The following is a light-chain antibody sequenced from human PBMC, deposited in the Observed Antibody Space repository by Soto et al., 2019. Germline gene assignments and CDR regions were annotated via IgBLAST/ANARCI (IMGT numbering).Light chain of an antibody. Sequence: DIQMTQSPSSLSASVGDGVTITCRTSQSISTYLNWYQHKPGKAPKLLIYAASSLQSGVPSRFSGSGSDTHFTLPISSLQPEDFATYYCQQSSNLPLTFVPGTKVDIK. J-gene: IGKJ3*01. CDR3: QQSSNLPLT. V-gene: IGKV1-39*01. CDR2: AAS. CDR1: QSISTY.